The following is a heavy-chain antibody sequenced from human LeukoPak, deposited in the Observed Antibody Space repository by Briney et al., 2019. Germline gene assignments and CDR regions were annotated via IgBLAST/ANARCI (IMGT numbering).Heavy chain of an antibody. D-gene: IGHD3-22*01. CDR1: GYTFTSYD. CDR3: AREQSSSWYFFGYYDSSGYSY. J-gene: IGHJ4*02. V-gene: IGHV1-8*01. CDR2: MNPNSGNT. Sequence: ASVKVSCKASGYTFTSYDINWVRQATGQGLEWMGWMNPNSGNTGYAQKFQGRVTMTRITSISTAYMELSSLRSEDAAVYYCAREQSSSWYFFGYYDSSGYSYWGQGTLVTVSS.